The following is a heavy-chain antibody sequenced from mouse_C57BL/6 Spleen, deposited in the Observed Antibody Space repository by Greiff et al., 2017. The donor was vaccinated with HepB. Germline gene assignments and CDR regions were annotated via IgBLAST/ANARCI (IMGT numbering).Heavy chain of an antibody. V-gene: IGHV1-4*01. J-gene: IGHJ2*01. Sequence: VQLQQSGAELARPGASVKMSCKASGYTFTSYTMHWVKQRPGQGLECIGYINPSSGYTKYNQKFKDKATLTADKSSSTAYMQLSSLTSEDSAVYYCARFITTVVATRDFDYWGQGTTLTVSS. D-gene: IGHD1-1*01. CDR1: GYTFTSYT. CDR2: INPSSGYT. CDR3: ARFITTVVATRDFDY.